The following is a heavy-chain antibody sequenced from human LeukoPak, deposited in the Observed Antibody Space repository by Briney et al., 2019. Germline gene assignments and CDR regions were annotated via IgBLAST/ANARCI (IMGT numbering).Heavy chain of an antibody. CDR2: INHNENT. Sequence: SETLSLTCAVYGGSFSGYYWTWIRQPPGKGPEWIGEINHNENTNYNPSLKSRVTISIDISRNQFSLKLSSVTAADTAVYYCAREGSGYSYGYLGRYYYYYMDVWGKGTTVTISS. J-gene: IGHJ6*03. CDR1: GGSFSGYY. V-gene: IGHV4-34*01. CDR3: AREGSGYSYGYLGRYYYYYMDV. D-gene: IGHD5-18*01.